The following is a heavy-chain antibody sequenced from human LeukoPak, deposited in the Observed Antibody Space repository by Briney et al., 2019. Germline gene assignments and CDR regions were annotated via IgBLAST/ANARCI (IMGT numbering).Heavy chain of an antibody. D-gene: IGHD6-6*01. CDR3: AGVESSAFDY. CDR1: GFAFSIYW. V-gene: IGHV3-7*01. CDR2: IKEDGSEK. Sequence: PGGSLRLSCAASGFAFSIYWMTWVRQAPGKGLEWVANIKEDGSEKYYVDSVKGRFTISRDTAKNSLYLQMNSLRAEDTAVYYCAGVESSAFDYWGQGTLVTVSS. J-gene: IGHJ4*02.